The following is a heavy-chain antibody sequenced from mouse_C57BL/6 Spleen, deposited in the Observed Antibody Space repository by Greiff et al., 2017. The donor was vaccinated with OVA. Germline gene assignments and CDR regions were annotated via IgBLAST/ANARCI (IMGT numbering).Heavy chain of an antibody. V-gene: IGHV1-7*01. D-gene: IGHD1-1*01. CDR2: INPSSGYT. J-gene: IGHJ2*01. CDR3: ARTTVGTIDD. Sequence: QVQLQQSGAELAKPGASVKLSCKASGYTFTSYWMHWVKQRPGQGLDWIGYINPSSGYTTYNQKFKDKATLTADKSSSTAYMQLSSLTYEESAVYYCARTTVGTIDDWGQGTTLTVAA. CDR1: GYTFTSYW.